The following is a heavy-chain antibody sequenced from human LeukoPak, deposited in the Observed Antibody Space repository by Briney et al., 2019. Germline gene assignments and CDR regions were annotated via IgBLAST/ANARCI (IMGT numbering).Heavy chain of an antibody. V-gene: IGHV3-21*01. J-gene: IGHJ4*02. CDR1: GSTFSSYS. D-gene: IGHD3-3*01. CDR3: ARPYYDFWSGYYSD. Sequence: GGSLRLSCAASGSTFSSYSMNWVRQAPGKGLEWVSSISSSSSYIYYADSVKGRFTISRDNAKNSLYLQMNSLRAEDTAVYYCARPYYDFWSGYYSDWGQGTLVTVSS. CDR2: ISSSSSYI.